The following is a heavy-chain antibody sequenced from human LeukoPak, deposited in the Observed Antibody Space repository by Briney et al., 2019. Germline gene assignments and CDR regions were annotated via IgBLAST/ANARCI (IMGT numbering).Heavy chain of an antibody. Sequence: ASVKVSCKASGYTFTGYYMHWVRQAPGQGLEWMGWINPNSGGTNYAQKFQGRVTMTSDTSISTAYMELSRLRSDDAAVYYCARGDAYSSPYYFDYWGQGTLVTVSS. D-gene: IGHD6-6*01. V-gene: IGHV1-2*02. J-gene: IGHJ4*02. CDR3: ARGDAYSSPYYFDY. CDR2: INPNSGGT. CDR1: GYTFTGYY.